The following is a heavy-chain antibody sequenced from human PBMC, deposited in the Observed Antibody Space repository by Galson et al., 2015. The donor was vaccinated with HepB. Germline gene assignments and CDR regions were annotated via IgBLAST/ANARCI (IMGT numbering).Heavy chain of an antibody. D-gene: IGHD3-10*01. CDR1: GFTFSSYW. CDR2: IKSDGSST. J-gene: IGHJ3*02. CDR3: ARDRGELLWFGETDPDAFDI. Sequence: SLRLSCAVSGFTFSSYWMHWVRQAPGKGLVWVSRIKSDGSSTSYADSVKGRFTISRDNVKNTLYLQMNSLRAEDTAVYYCARDRGELLWFGETDPDAFDIWGQGTMVTVSS. V-gene: IGHV3-74*01.